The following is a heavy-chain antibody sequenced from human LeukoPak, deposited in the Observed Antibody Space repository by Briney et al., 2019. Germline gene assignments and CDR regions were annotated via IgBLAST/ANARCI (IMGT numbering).Heavy chain of an antibody. CDR3: ARDGWGNLLDY. J-gene: IGHJ4*02. CDR2: IKPDGSVE. Sequence: HPGGSLRLSCAASGFTFSSYWMTWVRQVPEKGLEWVALIKPDGSVEDYVDSVKGRFTVSRDNAKNSLYLQMNSLRVEDTAVYYCARDGWGNLLDYWGQGILVTVSS. D-gene: IGHD2-8*02. V-gene: IGHV3-7*01. CDR1: GFTFSSYW.